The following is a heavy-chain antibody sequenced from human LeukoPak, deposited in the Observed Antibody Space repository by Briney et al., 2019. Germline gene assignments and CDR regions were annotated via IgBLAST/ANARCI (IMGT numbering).Heavy chain of an antibody. V-gene: IGHV3-71*01. CDR2: IRSKPYGGTA. J-gene: IGHJ6*03. CDR3: ARVAAAGTGIFVNFYYSMDI. CDR1: GFTFSSYG. D-gene: IGHD6-13*01. Sequence: PGGPLRLSCAASGFTFSSYGMSWVRQAPGKGREWVGFIRSKPYGGTADYAASVKGRFTISRDDSKSIAYLQMNSLRVEDTAVYYCARVAAAGTGIFVNFYYSMDIWGKGTTVSISS.